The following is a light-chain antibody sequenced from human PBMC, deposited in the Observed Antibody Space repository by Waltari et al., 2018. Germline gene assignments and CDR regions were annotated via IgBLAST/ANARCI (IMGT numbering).Light chain of an antibody. CDR3: QLWDTSNDRVV. CDR1: NIESES. CDR2: DDS. Sequence: SIMLSQPPSMSVAPGQTARITCGGNNIESESVHGYQQKPGQAPLVVLYDDSARPSGIPRRFSGSNSGNKATLTISRVEAGDEADYYCQLWDTSNDRVVFGGGT. J-gene: IGLJ3*02. V-gene: IGLV3-21*02.